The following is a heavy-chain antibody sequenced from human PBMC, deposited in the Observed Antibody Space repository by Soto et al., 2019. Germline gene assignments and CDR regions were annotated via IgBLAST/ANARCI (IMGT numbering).Heavy chain of an antibody. CDR1: GDSVSSNSAA. CDR3: ARDSSSSDYYYYYGMDV. D-gene: IGHD6-6*01. J-gene: IGHJ6*02. Sequence: PSQTLSLTCAISGDSVSSNSAAWHWIRQSPSRGLEWLGRTYYRSKWYNDYAVSVKSRITINPDTSKNQFSLQLNSVTPEDTAVYYCARDSSSSDYYYYYGMDVWGQGTTVTVSS. CDR2: TYYRSKWYN. V-gene: IGHV6-1*01.